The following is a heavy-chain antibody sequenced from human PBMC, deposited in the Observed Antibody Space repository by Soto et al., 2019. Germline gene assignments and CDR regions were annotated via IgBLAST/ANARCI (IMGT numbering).Heavy chain of an antibody. CDR3: AKGSVVWQLLLTGAMDV. V-gene: IGHV3-48*02. J-gene: IGHJ6*02. Sequence: GGSLRLSCAASGFTFSSYSMNWVRQAPGKGLEWVSYISSSSSTIYYADSVKGRFTISRDNAKNSLYLQMNSLRDEDTAVYYCAKGSVVWQLLLTGAMDVWGPGTSVTVSS. D-gene: IGHD2-15*01. CDR1: GFTFSSYS. CDR2: ISSSSSTI.